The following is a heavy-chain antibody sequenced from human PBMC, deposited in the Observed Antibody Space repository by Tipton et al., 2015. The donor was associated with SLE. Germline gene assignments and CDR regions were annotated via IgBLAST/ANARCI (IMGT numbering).Heavy chain of an antibody. V-gene: IGHV3-53*01. CDR1: GFTVSSNY. J-gene: IGHJ3*02. Sequence: QLVQSGGGLVPPGGSLRLSCAASGFTVSSNYMNWVRQAPGKGLEWVSLIYAATSDTYYSDSVKGRFTISRDNSKNTLYLQMSSLRAEDTAIYYCAKWGITIFGVALDGFDMWGQGTMVTVSS. CDR3: AKWGITIFGVALDGFDM. CDR2: IYAATSDT. D-gene: IGHD3-3*01.